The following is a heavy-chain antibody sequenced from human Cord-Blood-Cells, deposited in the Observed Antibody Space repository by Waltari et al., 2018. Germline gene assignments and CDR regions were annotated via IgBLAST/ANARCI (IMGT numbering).Heavy chain of an antibody. CDR1: GFPFSSYA. D-gene: IGHD6-13*01. Sequence: VQLLESGGGLVQPGGSLRLSCAASGFPFSSYAMSWVRQAPGKGLEWIGYIYYSGSTNYNPSLKSRVTISVDTSKNQFSLKLSSVTAADTAVYYCARDSSAAAGTSFQHWGQGTLVTVSS. CDR3: ARDSSAAAGTSFQH. J-gene: IGHJ1*01. V-gene: IGHV4-59*01. CDR2: IYYSGST.